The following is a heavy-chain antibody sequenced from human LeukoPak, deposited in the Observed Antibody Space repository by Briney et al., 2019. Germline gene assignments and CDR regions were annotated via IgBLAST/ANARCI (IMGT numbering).Heavy chain of an antibody. CDR1: GFTFSSYS. V-gene: IGHV3-48*01. CDR3: ARDFFDG. J-gene: IGHJ4*02. CDR2: ISYSSSII. Sequence: GGSLRLSCAASGFTFSSYSMKWVRQAPGKGLEWLSYISYSSSIIFYADSVKGRFTISRDNARNSLYLQMNSLRAEDTAVYYCARDFFDGWGQGTLVTVSS.